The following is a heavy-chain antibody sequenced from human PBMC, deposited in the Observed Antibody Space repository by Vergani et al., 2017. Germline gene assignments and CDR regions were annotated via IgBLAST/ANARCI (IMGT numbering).Heavy chain of an antibody. CDR1: GYTFTSYG. D-gene: IGHD5-18*01. Sequence: QVQLVQSGAEVKKPGASVKVSCKASGYTFTSYGISWVRQAPGQGLEWMGIINPSGGSTSYAQKFQGRVTMTRDTSTSTVYMELSSLRSEDTAVYYCASGRYTARDGMDVWGQGTTVTVSS. CDR2: INPSGGST. J-gene: IGHJ6*02. CDR3: ASGRYTARDGMDV. V-gene: IGHV1-46*03.